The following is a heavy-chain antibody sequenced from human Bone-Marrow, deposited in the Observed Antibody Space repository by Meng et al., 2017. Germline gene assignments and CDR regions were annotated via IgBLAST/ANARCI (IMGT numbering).Heavy chain of an antibody. CDR1: GGTFSSYA. J-gene: IGHJ4*02. CDR3: ARVGYYYDSSGYYY. CDR2: IIPIFGTA. D-gene: IGHD3-22*01. Sequence: SVKVSCKASGGTFSSYAISWVRQAPGQGLEWMGGIIPIFGTANYAQKFQGRVTITADNSTSTAYMELSSLRSEDTAVYYCARVGYYYDSSGYYYWGQGTLVTVSS. V-gene: IGHV1-69*06.